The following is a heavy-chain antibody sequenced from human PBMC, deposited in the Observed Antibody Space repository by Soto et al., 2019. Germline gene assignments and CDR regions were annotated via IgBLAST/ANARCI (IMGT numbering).Heavy chain of an antibody. CDR2: IHYNGNT. J-gene: IGHJ4*02. Sequence: SETQSLTSTVSGDNIRAYGWSWVRQPPGKGLEWIGNIHYNGNTKYNPSLKSRVSMSVDTSKNQFSLRLISVTAADTAKYFCAREGNLGRWLQPLDFWGQGTLVTVSS. V-gene: IGHV4-59*01. CDR3: AREGNLGRWLQPLDF. D-gene: IGHD5-12*01. CDR1: GDNIRAYG.